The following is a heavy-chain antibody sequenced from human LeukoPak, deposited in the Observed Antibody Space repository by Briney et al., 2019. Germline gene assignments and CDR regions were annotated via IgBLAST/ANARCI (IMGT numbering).Heavy chain of an antibody. Sequence: SVKVSCKASAGTFSSYAISWVRQAPGQGLEWMGRIIPIFGTANYAQKFQGRVTITTDESTSTAYMELSSLRSEDTAVYYCAVSRADSSGYYSDYWGQGTLVTVSS. CDR1: AGTFSSYA. CDR2: IIPIFGTA. V-gene: IGHV1-69*05. D-gene: IGHD3-22*01. CDR3: AVSRADSSGYYSDY. J-gene: IGHJ4*02.